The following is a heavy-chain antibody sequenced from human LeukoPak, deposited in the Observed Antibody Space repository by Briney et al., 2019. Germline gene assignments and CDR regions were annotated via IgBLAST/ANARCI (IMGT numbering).Heavy chain of an antibody. V-gene: IGHV3-23*01. CDR2: ITGSGSGI. Sequence: PGASLRLSCAASGFTFSNYAMSWVRQAPGKGLEWVSAITGSGSGIYYADSMKSRFTISRDNSKNTLYLQINSPRAEDTAVYYCAKWGDYGVLTGYYVSDYWGQGTLVTVSS. CDR3: AKWGDYGVLTGYYVSDY. D-gene: IGHD3-9*01. CDR1: GFTFSNYA. J-gene: IGHJ4*02.